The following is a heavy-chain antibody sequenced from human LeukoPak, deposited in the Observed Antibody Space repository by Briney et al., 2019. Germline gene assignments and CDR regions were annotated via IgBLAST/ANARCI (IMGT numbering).Heavy chain of an antibody. CDR1: GDSVSSNSVT. CDR2: AYYRSTWYN. D-gene: IGHD2-2*01. V-gene: IGHV6-1*01. Sequence: SQTLSLTCAISGDSVSSNSVTWNWIRQSPSGGLDWLGRAYYRSTWYNDYAVSVRGRITVNPDTSKNQFSLHLNSVTPEDTAVYYCARRLTQYDCFDPWGQGILVTVSS. CDR3: ARRLTQYDCFDP. J-gene: IGHJ5*02.